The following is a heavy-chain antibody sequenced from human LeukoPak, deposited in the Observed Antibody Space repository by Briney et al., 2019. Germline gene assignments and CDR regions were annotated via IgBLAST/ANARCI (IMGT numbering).Heavy chain of an antibody. V-gene: IGHV3-7*01. CDR2: INPEGSQT. CDR3: AAWTDRGYNF. J-gene: IGHJ4*02. D-gene: IGHD5-24*01. CDR1: GFTFSSSW. Sequence: PGGSLRLSCAASGFTFSSSWMNWVRQAPGKGLQWVGNINPEGSQTRFVDSVMGRFTMFKDSAKNSLYLQMNSLRVEDTAVFYCAAWTDRGYNFWGQGTVVTVSS.